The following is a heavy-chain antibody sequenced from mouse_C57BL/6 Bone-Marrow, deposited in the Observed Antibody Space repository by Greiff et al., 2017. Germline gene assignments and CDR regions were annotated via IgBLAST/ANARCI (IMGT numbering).Heavy chain of an antibody. J-gene: IGHJ4*01. CDR2: IYPRSGNT. D-gene: IGHD1-1*01. V-gene: IGHV1-81*01. CDR1: GYTFTSYG. Sequence: QVQLKESGAELARPGASVKLSCKASGYTFTSYGISWVKQRTGQGLEWIGEIYPRSGNTYYNEKFKGKATLTADKSSSTAYMEHRSLTSEDSAVYCWASGDYYGSSYVYDYAMDYWGQGTAVIVSS. CDR3: ASGDYYGSSYVYDYAMDY.